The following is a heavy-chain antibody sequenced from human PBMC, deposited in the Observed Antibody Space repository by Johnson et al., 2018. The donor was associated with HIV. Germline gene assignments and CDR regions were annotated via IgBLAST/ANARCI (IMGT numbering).Heavy chain of an antibody. J-gene: IGHJ3*02. V-gene: IGHV3-30*04. Sequence: QVQLVESGGGVVQPGRSLRLSCAASGFTFSSYAMHWVRQAPGKGLEWVAVISYDGSNRFYADSVKGRFTISRDNSKNTLYLQMNSLRADDTAVYYCAREGDYYDSSGYWAAFDIWGQGTMVTVSS. CDR3: AREGDYYDSSGYWAAFDI. CDR1: GFTFSSYA. CDR2: ISYDGSNR. D-gene: IGHD3-22*01.